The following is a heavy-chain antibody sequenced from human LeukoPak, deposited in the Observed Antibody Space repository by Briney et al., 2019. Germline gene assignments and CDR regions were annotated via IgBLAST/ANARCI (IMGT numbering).Heavy chain of an antibody. CDR1: GGSISSVSYY. V-gene: IGHV4-61*02. J-gene: IGHJ6*03. CDR3: ARGGYDFWSGHYWGRPYYYYYMDV. D-gene: IGHD3-3*01. CDR2: TYTRGST. Sequence: PSQTLSLTCTVSGGSISSVSYYWSWIRQPAGNGLEWIGRTYTRGSTNYNPSPKSRLTISVDTSKNQFSLKPSSVTAADTAVYYCARGGYDFWSGHYWGRPYYYYYMDVWGKGTTVTVSS.